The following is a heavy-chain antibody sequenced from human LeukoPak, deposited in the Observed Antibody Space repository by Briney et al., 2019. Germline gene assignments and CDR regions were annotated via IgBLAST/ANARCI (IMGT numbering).Heavy chain of an antibody. CDR3: AKRGCSSTSCYAGYYYMDV. Sequence: GGSLRLSCAASGFTFSGYWMSWVRQAPGKGLEWVASIKQDGSEKYYVDSVKGRFTISRDNAKNSLYLQMNSLRAEDTAVYYCAKRGCSSTSCYAGYYYMDVWGKGTTVTISS. D-gene: IGHD2-2*01. V-gene: IGHV3-7*03. CDR2: IKQDGSEK. CDR1: GFTFSGYW. J-gene: IGHJ6*03.